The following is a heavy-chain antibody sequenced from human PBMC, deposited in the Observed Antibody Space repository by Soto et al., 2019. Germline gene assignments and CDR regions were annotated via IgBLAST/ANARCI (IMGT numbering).Heavy chain of an antibody. CDR3: ARDEGYGYGVDY. CDR2: INSDGSST. CDR1: GFTFSSHW. D-gene: IGHD5-18*01. Sequence: GGSLRLSCAASGFTFSSHWMHWVRQAPGKGLVWVSRINSDGSSTTYADSVKGRFTFSRDNAKNTLYLQMNSLRVEDTAVYYCARDEGYGYGVDYWGQGTLVTVSS. V-gene: IGHV3-74*01. J-gene: IGHJ4*02.